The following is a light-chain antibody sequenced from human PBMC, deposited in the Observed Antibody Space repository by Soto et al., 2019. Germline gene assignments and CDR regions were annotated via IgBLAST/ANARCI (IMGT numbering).Light chain of an antibody. CDR2: AAS. CDR3: QQYGNSPQT. J-gene: IGKJ1*01. V-gene: IGKV3-20*01. Sequence: EIVLTQSPGTLSLSPGERATLYCSASQTVSSSFLAWYQQTPGQAPRLLIYAASSRDTGIPDRVSGSGSGTDVTLTISRLEPEDFAVYYCQQYGNSPQTFGQGTKVDIK. CDR1: QTVSSSF.